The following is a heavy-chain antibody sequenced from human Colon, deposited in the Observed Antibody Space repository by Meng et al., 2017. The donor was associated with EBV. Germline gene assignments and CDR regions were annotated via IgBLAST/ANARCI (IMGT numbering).Heavy chain of an antibody. CDR1: GAALTSNAW. J-gene: IGHJ5*02. CDR3: ARRDYGNYPLKSP. D-gene: IGHD4-17*01. V-gene: IGHV4-4*02. CDR2: IHHTGYS. Sequence: QVQVQGVGPGLGQSWGALSVPGSVSGAALTSNAWSSWVRQPPGKGLEWIGQIHHTGYSTFNPSLQSRVTMSVDKSKNQFFLSVRSVTASDTAVYYCARRDYGNYPLKSPWGQGVLVTVSS.